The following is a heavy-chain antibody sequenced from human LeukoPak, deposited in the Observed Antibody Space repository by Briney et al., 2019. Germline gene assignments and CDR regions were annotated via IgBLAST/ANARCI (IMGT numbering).Heavy chain of an antibody. CDR3: ARDQIGYGLDY. Sequence: SETLSLTCIVSSGSINNHYSSRIRHPPGTGLEWIGYIYDSWNTNYNPSMKSRVTISIDTSKNQFSLNLTSVTAADTAVYYCARDQIGYGLDYWGQGTLVTVSS. V-gene: IGHV4-59*11. J-gene: IGHJ4*02. CDR2: IYDSWNT. CDR1: SGSINNHY. D-gene: IGHD5-18*01.